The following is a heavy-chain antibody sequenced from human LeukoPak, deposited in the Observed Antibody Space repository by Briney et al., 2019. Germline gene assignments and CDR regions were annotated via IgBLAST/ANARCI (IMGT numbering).Heavy chain of an antibody. D-gene: IGHD2-2*01. V-gene: IGHV4-59*01. CDR2: IYYSGRI. CDR1: GDSITSYY. CDR3: ARSSANWYPNYMDA. J-gene: IGHJ6*03. Sequence: PSETLSLTCTVSGDSITSYYWSWVRQPPGKGLEWIAYIYYSGRIKYNPSLNSRANISLDTSKNQVSLRLSAVTAADTATYYCARSSANWYPNYMDAWGNGATVTVSS.